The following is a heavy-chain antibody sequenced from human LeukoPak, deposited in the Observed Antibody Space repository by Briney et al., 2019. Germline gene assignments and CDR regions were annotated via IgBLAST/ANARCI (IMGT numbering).Heavy chain of an antibody. CDR2: IYYSGST. CDR3: ARHPLAAAGVYLDY. V-gene: IGHV4-39*01. CDR1: GGSISSSSYY. Sequence: PSETLSLTCTVSGGSISSSSYYWGWIRQPPGKGLEWIGSIYYSGSTYYNPSLKSRVTISVDTSKNQFSLKLSSVTAADTAVYYSARHPLAAAGVYLDYWGQGTLVTVSS. D-gene: IGHD6-13*01. J-gene: IGHJ4*02.